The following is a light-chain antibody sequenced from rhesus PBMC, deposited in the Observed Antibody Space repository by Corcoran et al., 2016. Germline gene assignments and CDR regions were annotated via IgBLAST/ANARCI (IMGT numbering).Light chain of an antibody. V-gene: IGKV1S12*01. Sequence: DIQMTQSPSALSASVGDRVTISCRASQNIYSNLAWYQQKPGKSPKLLIYAASSLQTGIPSRFSGSGSGTDFTLTISSLQPEDSAAYYFPHYYDNPFTFGPGTKLDIK. CDR2: AAS. CDR3: PHYYDNPFT. CDR1: QNIYSN. J-gene: IGKJ3*01.